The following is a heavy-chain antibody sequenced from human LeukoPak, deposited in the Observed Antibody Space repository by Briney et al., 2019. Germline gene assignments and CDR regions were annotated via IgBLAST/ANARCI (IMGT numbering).Heavy chain of an antibody. CDR1: GYSFPIYW. Sequence: GESLKISCKGSGYSFPIYWIAWVRQMPGKGLEWMGIIYPGDSDTRYSPSFQGQITISADKSISTAYLQWSSLKASDTALYYCARRSTYGSGTNYLFDYWGQGTLVTVSS. CDR2: IYPGDSDT. J-gene: IGHJ4*02. CDR3: ARRSTYGSGTNYLFDY. D-gene: IGHD3-10*01. V-gene: IGHV5-51*01.